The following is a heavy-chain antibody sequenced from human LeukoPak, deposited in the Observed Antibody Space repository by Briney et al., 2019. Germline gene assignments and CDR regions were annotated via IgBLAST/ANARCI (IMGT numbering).Heavy chain of an antibody. CDR2: ITAYNDNT. Sequence: ASVKVSCKASGYTFTSYGISWVRQAPGQGLEWMGWITAYNDNTNYAQKLQGRVTMTTDTSTSTAYMELRSLRSDDTAVYYCARDLYSGHEGNAFDIWGQGTMVTVSS. D-gene: IGHD5-12*01. J-gene: IGHJ3*02. V-gene: IGHV1-18*01. CDR3: ARDLYSGHEGNAFDI. CDR1: GYTFTSYG.